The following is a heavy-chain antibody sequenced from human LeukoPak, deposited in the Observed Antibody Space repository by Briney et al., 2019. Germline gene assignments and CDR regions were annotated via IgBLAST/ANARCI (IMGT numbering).Heavy chain of an antibody. CDR2: IKSKTDGGAT. J-gene: IGHJ4*02. V-gene: IGHV3-15*07. CDR1: GFTFSNAW. Sequence: GGSLRLSCAASGFTFSNAWMNWVRQAPGKGLEWVGRIKSKTDGGATDYAAPVKGRFTISRDDSKNTLYLQMNSLKTEDTAVYYCTTERITMIVVVITDYFDYWGQGTLVTVSS. CDR3: TTERITMIVVVITDYFDY. D-gene: IGHD3-22*01.